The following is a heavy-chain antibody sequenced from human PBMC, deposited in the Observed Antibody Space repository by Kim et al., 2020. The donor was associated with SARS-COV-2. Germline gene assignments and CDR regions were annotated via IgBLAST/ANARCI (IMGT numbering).Heavy chain of an antibody. D-gene: IGHD2-8*01. J-gene: IGHJ6*02. CDR2: ISYDGSNK. V-gene: IGHV3-30*18. CDR1: GFTFSSYG. CDR3: AKSLKGVYYYGMDV. Sequence: GGSLRLSCAASGFTFSSYGMHWVRQAPGKGLEWVAVISYDGSNKYYADSVKGRFTISRDNSKNTLYLQMNSLRAEDTAVYYCAKSLKGVYYYGMDVWGQG.